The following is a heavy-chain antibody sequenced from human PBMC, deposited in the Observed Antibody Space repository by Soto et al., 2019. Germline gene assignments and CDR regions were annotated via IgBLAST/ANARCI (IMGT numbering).Heavy chain of an antibody. Sequence: VQLVESGGGLVKPGGSLRLSCAASGFTFSSYSMNWVRQAPGKGLEWVSSISSSSSYIYYADSVKGRFTISRDNAKNSLYLQMNSLRAEDTAVYYCARGGQEYSSSEHDAFDIWGQGTMVTVSS. V-gene: IGHV3-21*01. CDR2: ISSSSSYI. CDR3: ARGGQEYSSSEHDAFDI. CDR1: GFTFSSYS. J-gene: IGHJ3*02. D-gene: IGHD6-6*01.